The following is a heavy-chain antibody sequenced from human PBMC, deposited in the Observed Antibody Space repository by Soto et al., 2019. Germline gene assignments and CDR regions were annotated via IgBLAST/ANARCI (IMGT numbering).Heavy chain of an antibody. Sequence: PSETLSLTCTVSGGSLSSSSFYWGWVRQPPGKGLEWIGSIYYSGSTYYNPSLKSRVTISVDTSKNQFSLKLSSVTAADTAVYYCARLGPRGSGVQLDYSGQGTLVTVSS. D-gene: IGHD3-10*01. CDR3: ARLGPRGSGVQLDY. CDR1: GGSLSSSSFY. J-gene: IGHJ4*02. CDR2: IYYSGST. V-gene: IGHV4-39*01.